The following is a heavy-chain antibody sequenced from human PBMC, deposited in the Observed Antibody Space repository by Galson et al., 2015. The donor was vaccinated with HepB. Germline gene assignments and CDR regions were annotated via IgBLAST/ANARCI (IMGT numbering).Heavy chain of an antibody. CDR1: RFTFSTYS. CDR3: ASGYSTNWSYDY. J-gene: IGHJ4*02. Sequence: SLRLSCAASRFTFSTYSMSWVRQAPGKGLEWISYISDSGSTYYADSVKGRFTISRDNAGGSLYLQMNSLRAEDTAVYFCASGYSTNWSYDYWGQGTLVTVSS. D-gene: IGHD6-13*01. V-gene: IGHV3-48*01. CDR2: ISDSGST.